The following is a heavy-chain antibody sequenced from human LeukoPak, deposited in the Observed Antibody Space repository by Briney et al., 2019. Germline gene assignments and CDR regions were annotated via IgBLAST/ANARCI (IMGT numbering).Heavy chain of an antibody. Sequence: GGSLRLSCAASGFTFRNYYMHWVRQALGKGLEWVAVISLDGNNEYYADSVKGRFSLSRDNSMNTLYLQLNSLRTEDTAMYYCARGIWNSGLYGPYYFDYWGQGTLVTVSS. CDR3: ARGIWNSGLYGPYYFDY. D-gene: IGHD1/OR15-1a*01. CDR1: GFTFRNYY. CDR2: ISLDGNNE. J-gene: IGHJ4*02. V-gene: IGHV3-30-3*01.